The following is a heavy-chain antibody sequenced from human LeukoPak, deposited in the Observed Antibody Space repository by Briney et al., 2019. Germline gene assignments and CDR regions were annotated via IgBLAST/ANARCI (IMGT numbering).Heavy chain of an antibody. V-gene: IGHV4-34*01. D-gene: IGHD3-22*01. Sequence: SETLSLTCAVYGGSFSGYYWSWIRQPPGKRLEWIGEINHSGSTNYNPSLKSRVTISVDTSKNQFSLKLSSVTAADTAVYYCARGVVVINRRDGFDPWGQGTLVTVSS. CDR3: ARGVVVINRRDGFDP. J-gene: IGHJ5*02. CDR2: INHSGST. CDR1: GGSFSGYY.